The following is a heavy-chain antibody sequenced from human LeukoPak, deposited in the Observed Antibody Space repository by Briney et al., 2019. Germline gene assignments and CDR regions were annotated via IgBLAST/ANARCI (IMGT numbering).Heavy chain of an antibody. J-gene: IGHJ3*02. D-gene: IGHD6-13*01. CDR3: ARVRKPHDLQYSSSWYFAFDI. V-gene: IGHV1-46*01. CDR1: GYTFTSYY. CDR2: INPSGGST. Sequence: ASVKVSCKASGYTFTSYYMHWVRQAPGQGLEWMGIINPSGGSTSYAQKFQGRVTMTRDTSTSTVYMELSSLRSEDTAVCYCARVRKPHDLQYSSSWYFAFDIWGQGTMATVSS.